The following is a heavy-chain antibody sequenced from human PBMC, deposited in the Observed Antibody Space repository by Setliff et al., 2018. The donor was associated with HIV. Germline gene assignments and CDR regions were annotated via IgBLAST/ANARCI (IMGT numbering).Heavy chain of an antibody. V-gene: IGHV3-21*01. J-gene: IGHJ4*02. CDR1: GFTFSSYS. Sequence: GGSLRLSCAASGFTFSSYSMNWVRQAPGKGLEWVSSISSSSSYIYYADSVKGRFTISRDNAKNSLYLQMNSLRAEDTAVYYCARGRGYSYAERCYFDYWGQGTLVTSPQ. CDR3: ARGRGYSYAERCYFDY. D-gene: IGHD5-18*01. CDR2: ISSSSSYI.